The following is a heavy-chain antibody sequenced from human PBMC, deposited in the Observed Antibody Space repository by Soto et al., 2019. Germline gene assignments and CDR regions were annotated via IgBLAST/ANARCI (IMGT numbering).Heavy chain of an antibody. CDR3: AKLGAARPHWYFDL. D-gene: IGHD6-6*01. Sequence: GGSMRLSCRVSGFTFNNSGMHWVRQAPGKGLEWMAVISYDGSDKYYADSVKGRVIISRDNSKNTLNLEMNSLRAEDTAVYYCAKLGAARPHWYFDLWGRGTLVTVSS. CDR1: GFTFNNSG. CDR2: ISYDGSDK. V-gene: IGHV3-30*18. J-gene: IGHJ2*01.